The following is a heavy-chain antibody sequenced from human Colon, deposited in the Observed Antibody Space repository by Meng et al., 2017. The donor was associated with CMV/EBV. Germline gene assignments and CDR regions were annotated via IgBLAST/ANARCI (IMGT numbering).Heavy chain of an antibody. CDR3: AHTSGRDCATPDCHIRYFDP. CDR2: IFWDGEK. D-gene: IGHD2-15*01. J-gene: IGHJ5*02. Sequence: TSQMGVDWIRRPPGKTLEWLAIIFWDGEKPYNSSLESRLTVTKDTSKNQVVLTMTNMDPVDTATYYCAHTSGRDCATPDCHIRYFDPWGQGTLVTVSS. V-gene: IGHV2-5*02. CDR1: TSQMG.